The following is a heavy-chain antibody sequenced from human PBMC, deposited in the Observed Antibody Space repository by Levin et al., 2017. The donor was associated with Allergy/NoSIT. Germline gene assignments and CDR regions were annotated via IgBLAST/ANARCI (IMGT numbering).Heavy chain of an antibody. CDR2: IKSKTDGGTT. CDR3: TTDLHFTQTGTTSDFDY. V-gene: IGHV3-15*01. D-gene: IGHD1-1*01. CDR1: GFTFSNAW. J-gene: IGHJ4*02. Sequence: GGSLRLSCAASGFTFSNAWMSWVRQAPGKGLEWVGRIKSKTDGGTTDYAAPVKGRFTISRDDSKNTLYLQMNSLKTEDTAVYYCTTDLHFTQTGTTSDFDYWGQGTLVTVSS.